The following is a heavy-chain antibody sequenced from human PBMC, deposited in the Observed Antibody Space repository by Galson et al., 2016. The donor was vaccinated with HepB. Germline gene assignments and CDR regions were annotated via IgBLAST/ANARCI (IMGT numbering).Heavy chain of an antibody. V-gene: IGHV3-23*01. CDR3: AKRGAAADTLPYYYALDF. Sequence: SLRLSCAASGFVFSRYAMTWVRQAPGKGLEWVAAIRDSGVVTYYADSVKGRFTISRDNHKNTLYLQMNSLRAGDTAVYYCAKRGAAADTLPYYYALDFWGQGTTVTVSS. D-gene: IGHD6-13*01. CDR2: IRDSGVVT. CDR1: GFVFSRYA. J-gene: IGHJ6*02.